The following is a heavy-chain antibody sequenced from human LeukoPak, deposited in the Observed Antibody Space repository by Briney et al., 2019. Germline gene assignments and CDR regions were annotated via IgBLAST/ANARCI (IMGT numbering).Heavy chain of an antibody. CDR3: AKDLGSSGYFDY. Sequence: GRSLRLSCAASGSTFSSYGMHWVRQAPGKGLEWVAVISYDGSNKYYADSVKGRFTISRDNSKNTLYLQMNSLRAEDTAVYYCAKDLGSSGYFDYWGQGTLVTVSS. V-gene: IGHV3-30*18. J-gene: IGHJ4*02. D-gene: IGHD3-22*01. CDR1: GSTFSSYG. CDR2: ISYDGSNK.